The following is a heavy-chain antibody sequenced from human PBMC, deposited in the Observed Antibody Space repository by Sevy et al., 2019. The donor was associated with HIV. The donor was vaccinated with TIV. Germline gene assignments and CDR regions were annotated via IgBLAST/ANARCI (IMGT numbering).Heavy chain of an antibody. CDR1: GFTFSTYS. V-gene: IGHV3-21*01. J-gene: IGHJ4*02. D-gene: IGHD5-12*01. CDR3: ARDSGYTGYD. CDR2: ISRSSTYI. Sequence: GGSLRLSCATSGFTFSTYSMNWVRQAPGKGLEWVSSISRSSTYIYYTDSVKGRFTLSRDNARNSLYLQMNSLRVDDTAVYHCARDSGYTGYDWGQGTLVTVSS.